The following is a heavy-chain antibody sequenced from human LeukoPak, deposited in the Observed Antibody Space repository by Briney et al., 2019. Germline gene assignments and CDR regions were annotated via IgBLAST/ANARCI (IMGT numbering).Heavy chain of an antibody. V-gene: IGHV3-23*01. CDR2: ISGSGGST. J-gene: IGHJ4*02. Sequence: PGASLRLCCAASGFTFSSYAMSWVRQAAGKGLEWVSAISGSGGSTYYADSVKGRFTISRDNSKNTLYLQMNSLRAEDTAVYYCAKEMGGIAMGGTYYFDYWGQGTLVTVSS. D-gene: IGHD5-18*01. CDR3: AKEMGGIAMGGTYYFDY. CDR1: GFTFSSYA.